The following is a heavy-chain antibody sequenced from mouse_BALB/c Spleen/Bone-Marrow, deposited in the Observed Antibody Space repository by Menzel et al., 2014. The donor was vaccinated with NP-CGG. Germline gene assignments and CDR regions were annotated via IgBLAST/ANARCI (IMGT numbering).Heavy chain of an antibody. V-gene: IGHV10-1*02. CDR2: IRSKDNNYGT. Sequence: EVKLMESGGGLVQPKGSLKLSCEASGFTFNTYAMNWVRQAPGKGLEWVARIRSKDNNYGTYYADTVKDRFTISIADSQNTLYLQMNNLKTKYTAIYYYFSRQYNYDYYSSIDYWGQGTSVTVSS. D-gene: IGHD1-3*01. CDR1: GFTFNTYA. J-gene: IGHJ4*01. CDR3: FSRQYNYDYYSSIDY.